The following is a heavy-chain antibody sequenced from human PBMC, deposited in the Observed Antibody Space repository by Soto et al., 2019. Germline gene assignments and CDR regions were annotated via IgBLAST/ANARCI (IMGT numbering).Heavy chain of an antibody. J-gene: IGHJ3*01. CDR2: IQYSGNT. V-gene: IGHV4-39*01. D-gene: IGHD3-9*01. CDR1: GDSLSSSTYY. Sequence: QLQLQESGPGLVKPSETLSLTYTVSGDSLSSSTYYWGWIRQPPGKGLEWIGSIQYSGNTYYNPSLKSRLTTSVDTSKNQLSLKLSSVTDADTAVYYCAKAMTGAKRTLDVWGQGTMVTVSS. CDR3: AKAMTGAKRTLDV.